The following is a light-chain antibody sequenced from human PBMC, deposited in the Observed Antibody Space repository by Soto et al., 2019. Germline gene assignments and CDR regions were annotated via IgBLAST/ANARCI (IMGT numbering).Light chain of an antibody. V-gene: IGLV2-23*02. J-gene: IGLJ1*01. Sequence: QSVLNQPASVSGSPGQSITISFPGTSRDVGSYNLVSWYQQHPGKAPKLMIYEVSKRPSGVSNRFSGSKSGNTASLTISGLQAEDEADYYCCSYAGSSTYYVFGTGTKVTVL. CDR3: CSYAGSSTYYV. CDR1: SRDVGSYNL. CDR2: EVS.